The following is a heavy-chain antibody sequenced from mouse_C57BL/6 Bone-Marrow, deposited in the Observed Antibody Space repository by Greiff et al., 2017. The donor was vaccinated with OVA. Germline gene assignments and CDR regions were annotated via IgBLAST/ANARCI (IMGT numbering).Heavy chain of an antibody. Sequence: QVQLKQSGPELVKPGASVKISCKASGYAFSSSWMNWVKQRPGKGLEWIGRIYPGDGDTNYNGKFKGKATLTADKSSSTAYMQLSSLTSEDSAVYFCARGDYEGFAYWGQGTLVTVSA. CDR2: IYPGDGDT. CDR1: GYAFSSSW. CDR3: ARGDYEGFAY. V-gene: IGHV1-82*01. D-gene: IGHD2-4*01. J-gene: IGHJ3*01.